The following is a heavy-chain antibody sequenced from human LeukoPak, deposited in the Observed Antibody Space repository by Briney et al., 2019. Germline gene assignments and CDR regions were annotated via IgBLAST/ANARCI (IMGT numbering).Heavy chain of an antibody. V-gene: IGHV1-69*05. CDR2: IIPIFGTA. CDR3: ELRITIFGVVKSDY. J-gene: IGHJ4*02. CDR1: GGTFSSYA. D-gene: IGHD3-3*01. Sequence: SVKVSCKASGGTFSSYAISWVRQAPGQGLEWMGGIIPIFGTANYAQKFRGRVTITTDESTSTAYMELSSLRSEDTAVYYCELRITIFGVVKSDYWGQGTLVTVSS.